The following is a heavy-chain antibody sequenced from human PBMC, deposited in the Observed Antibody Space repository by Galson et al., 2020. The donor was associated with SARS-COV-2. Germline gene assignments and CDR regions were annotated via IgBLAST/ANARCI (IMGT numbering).Heavy chain of an antibody. CDR1: GFTFSSYA. D-gene: IGHD4-17*01. Sequence: GGSLRLSCAASGFTFSSYAMHWVRQAPGKGLEWVAVISYDGSNKYYADSVKGRFTISRDNSKNTLYLQMNSLRAEDTAVYYCARGLGGNYGPFDYWGQGTLVTVSS. J-gene: IGHJ4*02. CDR3: ARGLGGNYGPFDY. V-gene: IGHV3-30*01. CDR2: ISYDGSNK.